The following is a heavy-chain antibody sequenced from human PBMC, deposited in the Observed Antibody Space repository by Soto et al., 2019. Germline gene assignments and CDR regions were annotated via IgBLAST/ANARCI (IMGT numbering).Heavy chain of an antibody. CDR3: AKDQKTMYDLNWFDP. J-gene: IGHJ5*02. V-gene: IGHV3-23*01. CDR1: GFTFSDYG. CDR2: ISGSGDAT. Sequence: EVQLLESGGGLVQPGGSLRLSCVASGFTFSDYGMSWDRQPREKGLEWLSGISGSGDATYYLDSVKGRFTNSNDNSRHTLYLQMSRPRGEDSAIYYCAKDQKTMYDLNWFDPWGQGNLVTVSS. D-gene: IGHD3-3*01.